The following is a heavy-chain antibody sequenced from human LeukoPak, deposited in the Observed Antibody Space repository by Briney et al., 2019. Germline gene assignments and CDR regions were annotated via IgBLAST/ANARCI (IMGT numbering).Heavy chain of an antibody. V-gene: IGHV1-2*02. Sequence: ASVKVSCKASGYTFTGYYMHWVRQAPGQGLEWMGWMNPNSGGTNYAQKVQGRVTMTRDTSISTAYMELSRLRSDDTAVYYCARPYYYDSSGYYNWFDPWGQGTLVTVSS. J-gene: IGHJ5*02. CDR1: GYTFTGYY. CDR3: ARPYYYDSSGYYNWFDP. CDR2: MNPNSGGT. D-gene: IGHD3-22*01.